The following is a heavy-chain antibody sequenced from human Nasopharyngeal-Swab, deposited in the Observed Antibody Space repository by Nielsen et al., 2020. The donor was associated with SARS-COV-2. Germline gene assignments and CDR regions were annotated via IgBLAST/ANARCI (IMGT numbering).Heavy chain of an antibody. Sequence: ASVMVSCRASGYTFISYDINWVRQATAQGREWMGWINPNSGNTGYAQKFQGRVTMTRNTSISTAYMELSSLRSEDTAVYYCARAGKSLLWFNSLYYFDYWGQGTLVTVSS. CDR1: GYTFISYD. V-gene: IGHV1-8*01. J-gene: IGHJ4*02. CDR2: INPNSGNT. D-gene: IGHD5-18*01. CDR3: ARAGKSLLWFNSLYYFDY.